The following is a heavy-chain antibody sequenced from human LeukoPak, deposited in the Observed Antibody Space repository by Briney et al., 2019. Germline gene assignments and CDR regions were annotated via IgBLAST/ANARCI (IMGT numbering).Heavy chain of an antibody. J-gene: IGHJ4*02. CDR3: GKVRSSSCYAAVDS. CDR1: GFTFSSYA. V-gene: IGHV3-23*01. Sequence: GGSLRLSCAASGFTFSSYAMSWVRQAPGKGLEWVSSFCGGGGNTYYADPVKGRFTISRDNSKNTLYLQMNSLRAEDTAVYYCGKVRSSSCYAAVDSWGQGTLVTVSS. D-gene: IGHD2-2*01. CDR2: FCGGGGNT.